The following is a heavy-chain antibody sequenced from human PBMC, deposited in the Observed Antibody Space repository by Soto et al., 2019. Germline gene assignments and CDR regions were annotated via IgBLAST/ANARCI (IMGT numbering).Heavy chain of an antibody. D-gene: IGHD6-19*01. V-gene: IGHV3-30-3*01. Sequence: GGSLRLSCAASGFTFSSYAMHWVRQAPGKGLEWVAVISYDGSNKYYADSVKGRFTISRDNSKNTLYLQMNSLRAEDTAVYYCARDRKQWLVFNYYGMDVWGQGTTVTVSS. J-gene: IGHJ6*02. CDR3: ARDRKQWLVFNYYGMDV. CDR1: GFTFSSYA. CDR2: ISYDGSNK.